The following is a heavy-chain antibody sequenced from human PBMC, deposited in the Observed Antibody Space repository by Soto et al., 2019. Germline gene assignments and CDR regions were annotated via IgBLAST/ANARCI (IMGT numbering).Heavy chain of an antibody. Sequence: PGESLKISCEGPGYDFANYWIAWVRQMPGKGLEWMGIIFPDDSDTKYSPSFQGQVTISADRSISTAYLQWSSLKASDSAMYYCGRLDDSGTVIDYWGQGTLVTVSS. J-gene: IGHJ4*02. CDR3: GRLDDSGTVIDY. D-gene: IGHD1-26*01. CDR1: GYDFANYW. CDR2: IFPDDSDT. V-gene: IGHV5-51*01.